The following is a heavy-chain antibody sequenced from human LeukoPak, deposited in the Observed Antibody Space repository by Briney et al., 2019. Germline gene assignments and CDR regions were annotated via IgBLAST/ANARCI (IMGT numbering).Heavy chain of an antibody. CDR3: ARSYSGYEA. Sequence: ASVRVSCKASGYTFTGYYMHWVRQAPGQGLEWMGWINPNSGCTNYAQKFEGRVTMTRDTSISTAYMERGRLRANDTAGHDCARSYSGYEAWGQGTLVTVSS. CDR1: GYTFTGYY. J-gene: IGHJ4*02. V-gene: IGHV1-2*02. CDR2: INPNSGCT. D-gene: IGHD5-12*01.